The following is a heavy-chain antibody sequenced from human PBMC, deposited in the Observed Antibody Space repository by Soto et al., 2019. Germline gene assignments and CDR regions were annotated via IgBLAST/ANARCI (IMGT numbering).Heavy chain of an antibody. V-gene: IGHV4-39*01. J-gene: IGHJ6*03. CDR1: GGSISSSSYY. CDR2: IYYSGST. CDR3: ARRSQQLVSDYYYYYMDV. Sequence: PSETLSLTCTVSGGSISSSSYYWGWIRQPPGKGLEWIGSIYYSGSTYYNPSPKSRVTISVDTSKNQFSLKLSSVTAADTAVYYCARRSQQLVSDYYYYYMDVWGKGTTVTVS. D-gene: IGHD6-13*01.